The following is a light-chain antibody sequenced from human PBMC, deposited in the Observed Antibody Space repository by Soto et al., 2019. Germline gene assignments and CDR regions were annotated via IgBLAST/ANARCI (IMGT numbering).Light chain of an antibody. CDR1: QAINHY. CDR3: QHLNNYPIT. V-gene: IGKV1-9*01. CDR2: GAS. Sequence: DIQLTQSPSFLFASVGDTVTITCRASQAINHYLAWYQQKPGKGPKLLIYGASTLQSGFPSRFSGSGSGTEFTLTISSLQPEDFATYYCQHLNNYPITVGQGTRLEIK. J-gene: IGKJ5*01.